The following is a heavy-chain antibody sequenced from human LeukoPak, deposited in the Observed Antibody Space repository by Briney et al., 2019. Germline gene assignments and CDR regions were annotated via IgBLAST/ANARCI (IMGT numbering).Heavy chain of an antibody. CDR2: INQDGSQK. D-gene: IGHD5-18*01. V-gene: IGHV3-7*05. CDR1: GFTFSGYW. J-gene: IGHJ4*02. CDR3: ATVRTYTNFDY. Sequence: QPGGSLRLSCAASGFTFSGYWMSWVRQAPGKGLEWVANINQDGSQKYYVDSVKGRFTISRDNAKNSLYLQMNSLRAEDTAVYYCATVRTYTNFDYWGQGTPVTVSP.